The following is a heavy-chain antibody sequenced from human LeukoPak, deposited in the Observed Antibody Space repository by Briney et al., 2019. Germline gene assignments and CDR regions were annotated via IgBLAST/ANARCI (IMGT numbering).Heavy chain of an antibody. CDR1: GFTFDDYA. CDR2: ISWNSGSI. J-gene: IGHJ4*02. V-gene: IGHV3-9*01. Sequence: PGGSLRLSCAASGFTFDDYAMHWVRQAPGKGLEWVSGISWNSGSIGYADSVMGRFTISRDNAKNSLYLQMNSLRAEDTALYYCAKGPYEWELRVEFDYWGQGTLVTVSS. D-gene: IGHD1-26*01. CDR3: AKGPYEWELRVEFDY.